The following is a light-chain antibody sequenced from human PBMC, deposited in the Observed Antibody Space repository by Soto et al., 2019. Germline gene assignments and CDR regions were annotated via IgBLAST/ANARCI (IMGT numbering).Light chain of an antibody. CDR3: QQRSNWPPLT. CDR2: DAS. CDR1: QSVSSY. Sequence: EIVLTQSPGTLSLSPGERATLSCRASQSVSSYLAWYRQKPGQAPRLLIYDASNRATGIPARFSGSGSGTDFTLTISSLEPEDFAVYYCQQRSNWPPLTFGGGTKVDIK. J-gene: IGKJ4*01. V-gene: IGKV3-11*01.